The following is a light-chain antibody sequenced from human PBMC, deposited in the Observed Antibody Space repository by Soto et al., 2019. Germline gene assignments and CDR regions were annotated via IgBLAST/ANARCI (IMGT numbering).Light chain of an antibody. Sequence: DIQITQSPSTLSASVGDRVTITCRASQSISSWLAWYQQKPGKAPKLLIYKASSLESGVPSRFSGSGSGTEFTLTISSLQPDDFATYYCQQYNSYSPWTFGQGTNVDIK. CDR2: KAS. CDR1: QSISSW. V-gene: IGKV1-5*03. CDR3: QQYNSYSPWT. J-gene: IGKJ1*01.